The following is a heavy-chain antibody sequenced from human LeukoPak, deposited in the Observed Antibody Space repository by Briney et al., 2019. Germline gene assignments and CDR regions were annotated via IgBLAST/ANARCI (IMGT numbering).Heavy chain of an antibody. D-gene: IGHD1-26*01. V-gene: IGHV4-59*01. CDR2: IYYSGST. CDR1: GGSISGYY. CDR3: ARDPSSWSGSYHFDY. J-gene: IGHJ4*02. Sequence: PSETLSLTCTVSGGSISGYYWTWIRQPPGKGLEWIGYIYYSGSTNYNPSLKSRVTISVDTSKNQFSLKLSSVTAADTAVYYCARDPSSWSGSYHFDYWGQGTWVTVSS.